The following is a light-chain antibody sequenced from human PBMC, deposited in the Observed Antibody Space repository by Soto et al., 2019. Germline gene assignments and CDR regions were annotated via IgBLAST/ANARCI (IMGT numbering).Light chain of an antibody. CDR3: QQYGSSGT. J-gene: IGKJ1*01. CDR1: QSVSNNY. CDR2: GAS. V-gene: IGKV3-20*01. Sequence: EIVLTQSAGSLFLSPGERATLXCRASQSVSNNYSAWYQQKPGQAPRLLIYGASNRDTGITERFSGSGCGKDFILTISRLEPEDFAVYYCQQYGSSGTFGQGTKVDIK.